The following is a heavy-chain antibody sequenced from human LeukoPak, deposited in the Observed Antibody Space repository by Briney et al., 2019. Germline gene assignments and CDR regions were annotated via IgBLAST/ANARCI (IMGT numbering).Heavy chain of an antibody. J-gene: IGHJ4*02. CDR2: IYYSGST. Sequence: SETLSLTCTVSGGSISSSSYYWGWIRQPPGKGLEWIGSIYYSGSTYYNPSLKSRVTISVDTSKNQFSLKLSSVTAADTAVYYCARXXGXCSXTSCYADKVDYWGQGTLVTVSS. CDR1: GGSISSSSYY. V-gene: IGHV4-39*01. CDR3: ARXXGXCSXTSCYADKVDY. D-gene: IGHD2-2*01.